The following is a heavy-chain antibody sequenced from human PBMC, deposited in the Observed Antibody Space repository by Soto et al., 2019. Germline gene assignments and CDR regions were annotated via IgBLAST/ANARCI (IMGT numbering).Heavy chain of an antibody. D-gene: IGHD3-22*01. J-gene: IGHJ2*01. Sequence: EVQLVQSGAEVKKPGESLKISCKGSGYSFTSYWIGWVRQMPGKGLEWMGIIYPGDSDTRYSPSFQGQVTISADKSISTAYLQWSSLKASDTAMYYCASQRYYDSSGYYPSNYVGYFDLWGRGTLVTVSS. CDR3: ASQRYYDSSGYYPSNYVGYFDL. CDR2: IYPGDSDT. V-gene: IGHV5-51*01. CDR1: GYSFTSYW.